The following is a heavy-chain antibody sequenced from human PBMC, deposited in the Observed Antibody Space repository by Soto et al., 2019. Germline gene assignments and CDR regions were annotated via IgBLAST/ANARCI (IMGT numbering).Heavy chain of an antibody. CDR2: INWDGSNK. J-gene: IGHJ4*02. D-gene: IGHD6-19*01. CDR1: GFTFHDHC. CDR3: TKEAGTIYFDY. V-gene: IGHV3-43*01. Sequence: PGGSLRLSCAASGFTFHDHCMHWVRQAPGKGLEWVSLINWDGSNKYYADSVKGRFTISRDNSKNSLYLQMNSLRSEDTALYYCTKEAGTIYFDYWGQGALVTVSS.